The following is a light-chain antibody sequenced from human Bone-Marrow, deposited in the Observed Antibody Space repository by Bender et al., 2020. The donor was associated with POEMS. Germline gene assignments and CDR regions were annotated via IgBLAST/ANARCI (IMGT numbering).Light chain of an antibody. CDR1: ALPKKY. Sequence: SYELTQPPSVSVSPGQTARITCSGDALPKKYTYWYQQKSGQAPVMVIYKDSERPSEIPERFSGSSSGTIVTLTISGVQAEDEAEYYCQSVDSSGTYPLPVFGGGTKLTVL. CDR2: KDS. J-gene: IGLJ3*02. CDR3: QSVDSSGTYPLPV. V-gene: IGLV3-25*03.